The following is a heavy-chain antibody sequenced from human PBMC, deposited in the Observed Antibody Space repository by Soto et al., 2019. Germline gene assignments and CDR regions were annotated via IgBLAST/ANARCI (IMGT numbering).Heavy chain of an antibody. CDR1: GYTFTNYY. CDR2: INPSGGGT. CDR3: ARYYHESSGYEYAFDI. V-gene: IGHV1-46*01. J-gene: IGHJ3*02. D-gene: IGHD3-22*01. Sequence: QVQLVQSGAEVKKPGASVKVSCKASGYTFTNYYIHWVRQAPGQGLEWMGIINPSGGGTNYAQKFQGRLTRTRETSTSTVYMELSSLRSEDTAMYYCARYYHESSGYEYAFDIWGQGTRVTVS.